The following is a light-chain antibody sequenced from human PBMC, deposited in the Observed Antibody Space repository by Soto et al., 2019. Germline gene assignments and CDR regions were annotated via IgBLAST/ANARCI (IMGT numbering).Light chain of an antibody. J-gene: IGKJ1*01. Sequence: EIVLTQSPGTLSLSPGERATLSCRASQSVSSNYLAWYQQKPGQAPRLLIYDTSSRASDIPDRFSGSGSGTDFTLPISSLEPDDFAVYCCQQYGSSPTFGQGTKVDIK. CDR1: QSVSSNY. V-gene: IGKV3-20*01. CDR3: QQYGSSPT. CDR2: DTS.